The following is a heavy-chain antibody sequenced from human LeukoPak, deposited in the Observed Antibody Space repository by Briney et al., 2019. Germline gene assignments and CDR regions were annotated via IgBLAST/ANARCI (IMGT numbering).Heavy chain of an antibody. Sequence: SETLSLTCAVYGGSISSYYWSWIRQPPGKGLEWIGYIYYSGSTNYNPSLKSRVTISVDTSKNQFSLKLSSVTAADTAVYYCARGLRYFDYYMDVWGKGTTVTVSS. CDR1: GGSISSYY. V-gene: IGHV4-59*01. D-gene: IGHD3-9*01. CDR2: IYYSGST. CDR3: ARGLRYFDYYMDV. J-gene: IGHJ6*03.